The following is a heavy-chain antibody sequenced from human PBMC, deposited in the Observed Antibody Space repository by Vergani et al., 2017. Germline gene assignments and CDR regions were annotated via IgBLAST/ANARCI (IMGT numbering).Heavy chain of an antibody. Sequence: QVQLVQSGAEVKKPGASVKVSCKASGYTFTGYYMHWVRQAPGQGLEWMGWINPNSGGTNYAQKLQGRVTMTTDTSTSTAYMELRSLRSDDTAVYYCARARERGYGSSWAKTYFDYWGQGTLVTVSS. J-gene: IGHJ4*02. CDR3: ARARERGYGSSWAKTYFDY. D-gene: IGHD6-13*01. V-gene: IGHV1-2*02. CDR1: GYTFTGYY. CDR2: INPNSGGT.